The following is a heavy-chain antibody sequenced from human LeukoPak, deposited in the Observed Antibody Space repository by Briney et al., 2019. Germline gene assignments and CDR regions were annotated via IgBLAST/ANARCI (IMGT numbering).Heavy chain of an antibody. J-gene: IGHJ6*03. CDR2: INSGGSSR. CDR1: GFTFSDYW. CDR3: ARGTSRYMDV. V-gene: IGHV3-74*01. Sequence: GGSLRLSCAASGFTFSDYWMHWVRQVPGKGLVWVSRINSGGSSRSSADSVKGRFTISRDNSKNTLYLQMSSLSAEDTAVYYCARGTSRYMDVWGKGTTVTVSS. D-gene: IGHD1/OR15-1a*01.